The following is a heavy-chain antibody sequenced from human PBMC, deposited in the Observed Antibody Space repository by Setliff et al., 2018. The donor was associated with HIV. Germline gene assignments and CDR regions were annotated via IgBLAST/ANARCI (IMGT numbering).Heavy chain of an antibody. D-gene: IGHD3-10*01. CDR3: ARDLVPYYHASGTYSYYGMDV. CDR2: ISSSGSSR. Sequence: GESLRLSCAASGFTFSSYDMNWVRQAPGKGLEWVSYISSSGSSRYYTDSVRGRFTISRDNAKASLYLQMDSLRAEDTAVYYCARDLVPYYHASGTYSYYGMDVWGQGTTVTVSS. V-gene: IGHV3-48*03. J-gene: IGHJ6*02. CDR1: GFTFSSYD.